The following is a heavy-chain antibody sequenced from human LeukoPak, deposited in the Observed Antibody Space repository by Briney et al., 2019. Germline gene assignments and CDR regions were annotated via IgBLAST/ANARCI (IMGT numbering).Heavy chain of an antibody. Sequence: GASVKVSCKASGYTFTSYDINWVRQAPGQGLEWIGWINPNSGDTNYAQKFQDRVTVTRDTSISTAYIELNFLRSDDTAVFYCARGDYYGSPKVVAAWGQGTLVTVSS. D-gene: IGHD3-10*01. V-gene: IGHV1-2*02. J-gene: IGHJ5*02. CDR3: ARGDYYGSPKVVAA. CDR2: INPNSGDT. CDR1: GYTFTSYD.